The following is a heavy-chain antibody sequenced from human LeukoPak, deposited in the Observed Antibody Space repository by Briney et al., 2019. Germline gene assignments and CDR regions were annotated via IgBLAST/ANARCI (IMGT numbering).Heavy chain of an antibody. D-gene: IGHD3-10*01. CDR1: GFTFDDYA. CDR2: ISWNSGSI. J-gene: IGHJ4*02. Sequence: GGSLRLSCAASGFTFDDYAMHWVRQAPGKGREWVSGISWNSGSIGYADSVKGRFTISRDNAKNSLYLQMSSLRAEDTALYYCAKDIGRFGELPYDYWGQGTLVTVSS. V-gene: IGHV3-9*01. CDR3: AKDIGRFGELPYDY.